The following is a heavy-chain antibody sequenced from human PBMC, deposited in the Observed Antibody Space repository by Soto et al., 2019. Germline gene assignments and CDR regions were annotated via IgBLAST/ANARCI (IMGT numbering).Heavy chain of an antibody. Sequence: QVQLVESGGGVVQPGRSLRLSCAASGFTFSSYGMHWVRQAPGNGLEWVAVISYDGSNKYYADSVKGRFTISRDNSKNTLYLQMNSLRAEDTAVYYCAKDLTTVVMYYFDYWGQGTLVTVSS. CDR3: AKDLTTVVMYYFDY. J-gene: IGHJ4*02. CDR2: ISYDGSNK. V-gene: IGHV3-30*18. D-gene: IGHD4-17*01. CDR1: GFTFSSYG.